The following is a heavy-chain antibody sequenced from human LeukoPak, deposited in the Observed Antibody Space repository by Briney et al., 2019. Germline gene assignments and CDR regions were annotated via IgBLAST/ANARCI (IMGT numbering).Heavy chain of an antibody. J-gene: IGHJ1*01. CDR3: AKDIGGGGRGWFTSTEYFQH. CDR2: IKQDGSEK. CDR1: GFTFSSYW. V-gene: IGHV3-7*03. D-gene: IGHD6-19*01. Sequence: PGGSLRLSCAASGFTFSSYWMSWVRQAPGKGLEWVANIKQDGSEKYYVDSVKGRFTISRDNAKNSLYLQMNSLRAEDTALYYCAKDIGGGGRGWFTSTEYFQHWGQGTLVTVSS.